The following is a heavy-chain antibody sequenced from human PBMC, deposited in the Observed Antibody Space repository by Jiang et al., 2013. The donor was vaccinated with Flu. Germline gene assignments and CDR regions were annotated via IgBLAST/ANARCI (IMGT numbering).Heavy chain of an antibody. Sequence: GAEVKKPGGSLRISCKGSGYSFTSYWISWVRQMPGKGLEWMGRIDPSDSYTNYSPSFQGHVTISADKSISTAYLQWSSLKASDTAMYYCARYTTVVTEGPSDAFDIWGQGTMVTVSS. V-gene: IGHV5-10-1*01. CDR1: GYSFTSYW. J-gene: IGHJ3*02. CDR3: ARYTTVVTEGPSDAFDI. D-gene: IGHD4-23*01. CDR2: IDPSDSYT.